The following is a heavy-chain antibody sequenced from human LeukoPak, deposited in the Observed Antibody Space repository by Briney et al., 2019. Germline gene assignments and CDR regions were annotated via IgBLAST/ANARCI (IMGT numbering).Heavy chain of an antibody. CDR2: INPMSGGT. CDR3: ARVSRSSTSCYWDY. D-gene: IGHD2-2*01. Sequence: ASVKASCKAYGYTFTGYYMHWVRQAPGQGLEWMGWINPMSGGTNYAQNFQGRVTMTRDTSISTAYMELSRLRSDDTAVYYCARVSRSSTSCYWDYWGQGTLVTVSS. CDR1: GYTFTGYY. J-gene: IGHJ4*02. V-gene: IGHV1-2*02.